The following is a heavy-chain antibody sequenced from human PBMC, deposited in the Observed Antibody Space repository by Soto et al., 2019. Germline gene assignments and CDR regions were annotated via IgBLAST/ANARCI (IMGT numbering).Heavy chain of an antibody. J-gene: IGHJ4*02. CDR3: AKDLYRAVVVADRSFDY. D-gene: IGHD2-15*01. CDR1: GFTFSSYG. Sequence: PGGSLRLSCAASGFTFSSYGMHWVRQAPGKGLEWVAVIWSDGNNKYYADSVKGRFTISRDNSKNTLYLQMNSLRAEDTAVYYCAKDLYRAVVVADRSFDYWGQGTLVTSPQ. V-gene: IGHV3-30*02. CDR2: IWSDGNNK.